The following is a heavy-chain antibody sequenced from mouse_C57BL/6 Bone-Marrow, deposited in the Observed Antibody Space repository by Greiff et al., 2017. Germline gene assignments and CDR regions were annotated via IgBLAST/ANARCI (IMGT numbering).Heavy chain of an antibody. CDR1: GFTFSSYA. J-gene: IGHJ2*01. CDR3: SIYGSSSFYY. CDR2: ISDGGSYT. V-gene: IGHV5-4*01. Sequence: EVHLVESGGGLVKPGGSLKLSCAASGFTFSSYAMSWVRQTPEKRLEWVATISDGGSYTYYPDNVKGRFTISRDNAKNNLYLQMSHLKSEDTAMYYCSIYGSSSFYYWNQGTTLTVSS. D-gene: IGHD1-1*01.